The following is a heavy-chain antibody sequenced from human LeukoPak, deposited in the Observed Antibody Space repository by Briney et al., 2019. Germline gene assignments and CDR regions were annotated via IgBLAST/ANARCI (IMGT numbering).Heavy chain of an antibody. D-gene: IGHD7-27*01. CDR2: IYPRDGST. Sequence: ASVKVSCKASGYTFTSNYIHWVRQAPGQGLEWMGMIYPRDGSTSYAQKFQGRVTVTRDTSTSTVHMELSGLRSEDTAVYYCARGPPNWGFDYWGQGTLVTVSS. J-gene: IGHJ4*02. CDR3: ARGPPNWGFDY. CDR1: GYTFTSNY. V-gene: IGHV1-46*01.